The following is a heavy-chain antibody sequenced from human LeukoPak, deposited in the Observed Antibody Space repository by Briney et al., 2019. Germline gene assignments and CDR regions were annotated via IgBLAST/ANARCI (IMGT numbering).Heavy chain of an antibody. V-gene: IGHV4-39*01. D-gene: IGHD1-26*01. CDR2: IYYSGST. CDR3: ARAKWELLKYYFDY. J-gene: IGHJ4*02. Sequence: PSETLSLTCTVSGGSISSSSYYWGWIRQPPGKGLEWIGSIYYSGSTYYNPSLKSRVTISVDTSKNQFSLKLSSVTAADTAVYYCARAKWELLKYYFDYWGQGTLVTVSS. CDR1: GGSISSSSYY.